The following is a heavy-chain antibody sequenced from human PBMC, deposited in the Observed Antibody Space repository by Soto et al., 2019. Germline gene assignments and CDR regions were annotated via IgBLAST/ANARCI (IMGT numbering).Heavy chain of an antibody. Sequence: SETLSLTCTVSGGSISTTNWWSWFRQPPGKGLEWIGEMYPSGSSNYNPSLNSRVTISLDTSKNHFSLKLTSLTAADTAMYYCAREGFDHRMDLWGQGIQVTVSS. CDR3: AREGFDHRMDL. CDR1: GGSISTTNW. V-gene: IGHV4-4*02. CDR2: MYPSGSS. J-gene: IGHJ5*02.